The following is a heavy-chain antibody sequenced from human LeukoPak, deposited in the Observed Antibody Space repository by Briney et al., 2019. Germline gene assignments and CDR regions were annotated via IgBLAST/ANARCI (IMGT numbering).Heavy chain of an antibody. D-gene: IGHD3-3*01. CDR3: ARGGKDTIVRYYYYYMDV. V-gene: IGHV1-8*01. Sequence: ASVKVSCKASGYTFTSYDINWVRQATGQGLEWMGWMNPNSGNTGYAQKFQGRVTMTRNTSISTAYMELSSLRSEGTAVYYCARGGKDTIVRYYYYYMDVWGKGTTVTVSS. CDR2: MNPNSGNT. CDR1: GYTFTSYD. J-gene: IGHJ6*03.